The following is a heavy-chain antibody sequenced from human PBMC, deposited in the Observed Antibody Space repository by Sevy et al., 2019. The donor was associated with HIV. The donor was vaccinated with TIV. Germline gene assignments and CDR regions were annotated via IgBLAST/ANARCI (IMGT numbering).Heavy chain of an antibody. CDR2: ISSSSSTI. V-gene: IGHV3-48*01. CDR3: ARDDIVVVPAAIGY. CDR1: GFTFSSYS. Sequence: GGSLRLSCAASGFTFSSYSMNWVRQAPGKGLEWVSYISSSSSTIYYADSVKGRFTISRDNAKNSLYLQMNSLRAEDTAVYHCARDDIVVVPAAIGYWGQGTLVTVSS. D-gene: IGHD2-2*01. J-gene: IGHJ4*02.